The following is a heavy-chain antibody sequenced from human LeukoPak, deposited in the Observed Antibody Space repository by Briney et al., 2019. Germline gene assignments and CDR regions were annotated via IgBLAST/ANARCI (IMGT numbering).Heavy chain of an antibody. CDR2: ISGSGVST. D-gene: IGHD6-13*01. CDR3: ARGGPAAGRFDY. CDR1: GFTFSSYA. J-gene: IGHJ4*02. V-gene: IGHV3-23*01. Sequence: GGSLRLSCAASGFTFSSYAMNWVRQAPGKGLEWVSGISGSGVSTYYADSVKGRFTISRDNSKNTLYLQMNSLRAEDTAVYYCARGGPAAGRFDYWGQGTLVTVSS.